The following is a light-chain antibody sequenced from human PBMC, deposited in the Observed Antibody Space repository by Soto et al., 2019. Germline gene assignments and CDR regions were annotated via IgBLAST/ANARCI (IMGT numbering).Light chain of an antibody. CDR3: QQYNNWPRAT. Sequence: EIVMTQSPATLSVSPWERATLSCRASQSVSSNLAWYQQKPGQAPRLLLYGASTRATGIPARFSGSGSGTEFNLTISSLQSEDFAVYYCQQYNNWPRATFGGGTKVDIK. J-gene: IGKJ4*01. V-gene: IGKV3-15*01. CDR1: QSVSSN. CDR2: GAS.